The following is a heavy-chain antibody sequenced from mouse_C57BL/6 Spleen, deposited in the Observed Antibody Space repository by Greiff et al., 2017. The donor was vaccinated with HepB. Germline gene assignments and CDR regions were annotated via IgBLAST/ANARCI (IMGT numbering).Heavy chain of an antibody. CDR3: ARGKLLNWYFDV. D-gene: IGHD4-1*01. Sequence: QVQLKQSGAELVKPGASVKISCKASGYAFSSYWMNWVKQRPGKGLEWIGQIYPGDGDTNYNGKFKGKATLTADKSSSTAYMQLSSLTSEDSAVYFCARGKLLNWYFDVWGTGTTVTVSS. J-gene: IGHJ1*03. V-gene: IGHV1-80*01. CDR1: GYAFSSYW. CDR2: IYPGDGDT.